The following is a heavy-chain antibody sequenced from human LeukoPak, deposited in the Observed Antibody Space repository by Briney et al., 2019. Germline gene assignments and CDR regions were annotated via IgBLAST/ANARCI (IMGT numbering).Heavy chain of an antibody. CDR3: ARYGNDYGTWYFDL. J-gene: IGHJ2*01. CDR2: IYYSGST. Sequence: PQTLSLTCTVSGGSISSGDYYWSWIRQPPGKGLEWIGYIYYSGSTYYNPSLKSRVTISVDTSKNQFSLKLSSVTAADTAVYYCARYGNDYGTWYFDLWGRGTLVTVSS. CDR1: GGSISSGDYY. V-gene: IGHV4-30-4*08. D-gene: IGHD4-17*01.